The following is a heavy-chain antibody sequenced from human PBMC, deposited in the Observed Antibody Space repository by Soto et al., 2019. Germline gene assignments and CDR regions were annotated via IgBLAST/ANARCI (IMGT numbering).Heavy chain of an antibody. D-gene: IGHD5-18*01. CDR1: GGTFSSYA. CDR3: ARCRGYSYGYGGYYGMDV. J-gene: IGHJ6*02. Sequence: SVKVSCKASGGTFSSYAISWVRQAPGQGLEWMGGIIPIFGTANYAQKFQRRVTITADKSTSTAYMELSSLRSEDTAVYYCARCRGYSYGYGGYYGMDVWGQAPKVTVSS. V-gene: IGHV1-69*06. CDR2: IIPIFGTA.